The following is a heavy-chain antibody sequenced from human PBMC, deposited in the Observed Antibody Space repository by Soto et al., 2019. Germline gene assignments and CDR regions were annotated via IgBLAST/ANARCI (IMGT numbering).Heavy chain of an antibody. CDR3: AIDVGRTYYYDSTEYGTLDYFQH. D-gene: IGHD3-22*01. V-gene: IGHV3-30*03. Sequence: EGSLGLSCAASGFTFRNYGMHWVRQAPGKGLGWVAVSSYDGNNKYYAGSVKGRFTTSRDNSENTLYLQMSSLRAEDTAVYFCAIDVGRTYYYDSTEYGTLDYFQHWG. J-gene: IGHJ1*01. CDR2: SSYDGNNK. CDR1: GFTFRNYG.